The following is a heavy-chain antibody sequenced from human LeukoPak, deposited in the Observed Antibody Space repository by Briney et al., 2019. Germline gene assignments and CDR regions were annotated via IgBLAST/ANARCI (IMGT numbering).Heavy chain of an antibody. CDR3: ARDHYSSSWYGNWFDP. CDR2: INPNSGGT. V-gene: IGHV1-2*02. D-gene: IGHD6-13*01. Sequence: ASVKVSCKASGYTFTGYYMHWVRQAPGQGLEWMGWINPNSGGTNYAQKFQGRVTMTRDTSISTAYMELSRLRSDDTAVYYCARDHYSSSWYGNWFDPWGQGTLVTVSS. J-gene: IGHJ5*02. CDR1: GYTFTGYY.